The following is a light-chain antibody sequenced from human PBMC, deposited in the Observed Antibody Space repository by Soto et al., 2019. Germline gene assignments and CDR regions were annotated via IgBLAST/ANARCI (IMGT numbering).Light chain of an antibody. CDR2: KAS. Sequence: DIQMTQSPSTLSASVGDRVTITCRASQSISSWLAWYQQKPGKAPKVLIYKASSLESGVPSRFSGSGSGTEFTLTISNLQPDDFATYYCQQYHSLNTFGQGTKLEI. J-gene: IGKJ2*01. V-gene: IGKV1-5*03. CDR3: QQYHSLNT. CDR1: QSISSW.